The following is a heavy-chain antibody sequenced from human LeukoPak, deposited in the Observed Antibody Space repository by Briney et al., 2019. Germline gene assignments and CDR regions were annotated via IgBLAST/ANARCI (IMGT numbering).Heavy chain of an antibody. CDR3: ARVGPGDSLDY. CDR1: GYTLTELS. J-gene: IGHJ4*02. D-gene: IGHD3-22*01. V-gene: IGHV1-46*01. Sequence: ASVKVSCKVSGYTLTELSMHWVRQAPGQGLEWMGIINPSGGSTSYAQKFQGRVTMTRDTSTSTVYMELSSLRSEDTAVYYCARVGPGDSLDYWGQGTLVTVSS. CDR2: INPSGGST.